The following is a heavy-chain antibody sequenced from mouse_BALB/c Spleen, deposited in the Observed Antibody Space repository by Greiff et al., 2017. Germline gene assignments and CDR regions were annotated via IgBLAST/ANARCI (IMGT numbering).Heavy chain of an antibody. J-gene: IGHJ4*01. V-gene: IGHV3-2*02. CDR3: ARYGNYEGYAMDY. Sequence: VQLKESGPGLVKPSQSLSLTCTVTGYSITSDYAWNWIRQFPGNKLEWMGYISYSGSTSYNPSLKSRISITRDTSKNQFFLQLNSVTTEDTATYYCARYGNYEGYAMDYWGQGTSVTVSS. CDR1: GYSITSDYA. CDR2: ISYSGST. D-gene: IGHD2-1*01.